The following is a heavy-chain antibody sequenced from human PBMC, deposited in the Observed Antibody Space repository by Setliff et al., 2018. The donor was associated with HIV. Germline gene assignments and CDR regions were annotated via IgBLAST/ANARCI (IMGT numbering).Heavy chain of an antibody. D-gene: IGHD3-10*01. Sequence: PSETLSLTCAVYGESFSGYYWSWIRQPAGKGPEWLGEINHSGRAKYNPSLKSRLTISVDTSKNQFSLRLSAVTAADTAVYYCARRGTWFGRSELSGRHWFDPRGQGTLVTVSS. CDR2: INHSGRA. CDR3: ARRGTWFGRSELSGRHWFDP. J-gene: IGHJ5*02. V-gene: IGHV4-34*01. CDR1: GESFSGYY.